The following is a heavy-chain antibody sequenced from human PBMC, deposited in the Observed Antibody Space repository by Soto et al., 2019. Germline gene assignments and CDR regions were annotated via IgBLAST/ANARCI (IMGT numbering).Heavy chain of an antibody. CDR2: ISAYKTNI. Sequence: QVQLVQAGAEVKKPWASVKVSCKASGYTFPNYGITWVRQAPGQGLEGMGWISAYKTNIKYAQKFQGRVTLTTDTATSTAYMELRSLRSDDTAIYYCVRDLDGSGAYYTDCWGQGTLVTVSS. J-gene: IGHJ4*02. CDR1: GYTFPNYG. CDR3: VRDLDGSGAYYTDC. V-gene: IGHV1-18*01. D-gene: IGHD3-10*01.